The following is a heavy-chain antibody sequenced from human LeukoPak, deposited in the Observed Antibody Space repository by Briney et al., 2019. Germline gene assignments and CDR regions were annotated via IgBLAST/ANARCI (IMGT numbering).Heavy chain of an antibody. Sequence: GGSLRLSCAASGFTVSSNYMSWVRQAPGKGLEWVSVIYSGGSTYYADSVKGRFTISRDNSKNTLYLQMNSLRAEDTAVYYCARDHYYDSSGYSRSLYYYYYYGMDVWGQGTTVTVSS. J-gene: IGHJ6*02. CDR3: ARDHYYDSSGYSRSLYYYYYYGMDV. CDR1: GFTVSSNY. D-gene: IGHD3-22*01. CDR2: IYSGGST. V-gene: IGHV3-53*01.